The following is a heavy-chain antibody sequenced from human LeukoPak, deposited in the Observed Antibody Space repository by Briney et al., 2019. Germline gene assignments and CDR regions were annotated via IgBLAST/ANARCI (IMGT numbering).Heavy chain of an antibody. D-gene: IGHD1-7*01. CDR3: ARDNWNFVYYYYYGMDV. J-gene: IGHJ6*02. V-gene: IGHV3-11*01. Sequence: PGGSLRLSCAASGFTFSDYYMSWIRQAPGKGLEWVSYISSSGSTIYYADSVKGRFTISRDNAKNSLYLQMNSLRAEDTAVYYCARDNWNFVYYYYYGMDVWGQGTTVTVSS. CDR2: ISSSGSTI. CDR1: GFTFSDYY.